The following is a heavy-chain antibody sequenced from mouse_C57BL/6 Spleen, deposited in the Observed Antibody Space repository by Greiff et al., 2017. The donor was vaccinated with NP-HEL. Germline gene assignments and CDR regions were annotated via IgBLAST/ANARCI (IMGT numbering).Heavy chain of an antibody. J-gene: IGHJ1*03. CDR1: GYTFTGYW. Sequence: VQLQQSGAELMKPGASVKFSCKATGYTFTGYWIEWVKQRPGHGLEWIGRILPGSGSTNYNEKFKGKATFTADTSSNTAYMQLSSLTTEDTAIYYCATIYYEYHWYFDVWGTGTTVTVSS. V-gene: IGHV1-9*01. CDR2: ILPGSGST. D-gene: IGHD2-4*01. CDR3: ATIYYEYHWYFDV.